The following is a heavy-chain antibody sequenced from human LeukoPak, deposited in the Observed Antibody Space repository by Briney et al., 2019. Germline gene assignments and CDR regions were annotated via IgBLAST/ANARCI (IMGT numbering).Heavy chain of an antibody. J-gene: IGHJ4*02. Sequence: GGSLRLSCAASGFTFSSYSMNWVRQAPGKGLEWVSYISSSSSTIYYADSVKGRFTISRDNAKNSLYLQMNSLRAKDTAVYYCARDGYSYGFTLKYYFDYWGQGTLVTVSS. D-gene: IGHD5-18*01. V-gene: IGHV3-48*01. CDR1: GFTFSSYS. CDR2: ISSSSSTI. CDR3: ARDGYSYGFTLKYYFDY.